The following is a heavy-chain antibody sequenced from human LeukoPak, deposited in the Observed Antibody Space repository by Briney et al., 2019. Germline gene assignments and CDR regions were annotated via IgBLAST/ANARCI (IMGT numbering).Heavy chain of an antibody. CDR1: GGSISSSSYY. D-gene: IGHD2-15*01. J-gene: IGHJ5*02. Sequence: SETLSLTCTVSGGSISSSSYYWGWIRQPPGKGLEWIGSIYYSGSTYYNPSLKSRVTISVDTSKNQFSLKLSSVTAADTAVYYCARDCSGGSCYSGVGVDPWGQGTLVTVSS. CDR3: ARDCSGGSCYSGVGVDP. CDR2: IYYSGST. V-gene: IGHV4-39*07.